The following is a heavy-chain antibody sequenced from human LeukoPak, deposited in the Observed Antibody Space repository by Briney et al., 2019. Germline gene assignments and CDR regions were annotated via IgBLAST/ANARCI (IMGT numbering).Heavy chain of an antibody. CDR3: ARDQYAYYYDSSGYYGDAFDI. CDR2: IYYSGST. V-gene: IGHV4-39*07. J-gene: IGHJ3*02. D-gene: IGHD3-22*01. CDR1: GGSISSSSYY. Sequence: SETLSLTCTVSGGSISSSSYYWGWIRQPPGKGLEWIGSIYYSGSTYYNPSLKSRVTISVDTSKNQFSLKLSSVTAADAAVYYCARDQYAYYYDSSGYYGDAFDIWGQGTMVTVSS.